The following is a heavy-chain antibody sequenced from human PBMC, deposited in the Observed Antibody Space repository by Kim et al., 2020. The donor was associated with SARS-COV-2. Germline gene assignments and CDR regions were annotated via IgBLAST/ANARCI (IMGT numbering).Heavy chain of an antibody. J-gene: IGHJ6*04. D-gene: IGHD2-15*01. V-gene: IGHV5-51*01. CDR2: IYPGDSDT. CDR3: ARACSGGSCYPRGIYYYYGMEV. CDR1: GYSFTSYW. Sequence: GESLKISCKGSGYSFTSYWIGWVRQMPGKGLEWMGIIYPGDSDTRYSPSFQGQVTISADKSISTAYLQWSSLKASDTAMYYCARACSGGSCYPRGIYYYYGMEVCGKGTKVTESS.